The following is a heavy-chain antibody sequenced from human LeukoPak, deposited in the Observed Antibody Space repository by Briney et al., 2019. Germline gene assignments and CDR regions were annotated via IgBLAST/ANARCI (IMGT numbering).Heavy chain of an antibody. D-gene: IGHD5-12*01. V-gene: IGHV3-53*04. Sequence: GGSLRLSCAASGFTFNIYAMTWVRQAPGKGLEWVSVIYSGGSTYYADSVKGRFTISRHNSKNTLYLQMNSLRAEDTAVYYCAVGGGNIVATITDYWGQGTLVTVSS. CDR1: GFTFNIYA. J-gene: IGHJ4*02. CDR2: IYSGGST. CDR3: AVGGGNIVATITDY.